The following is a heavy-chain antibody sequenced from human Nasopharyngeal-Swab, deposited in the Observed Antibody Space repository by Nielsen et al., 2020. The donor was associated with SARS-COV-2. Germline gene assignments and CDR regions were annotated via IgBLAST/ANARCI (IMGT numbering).Heavy chain of an antibody. CDR2: INSDRSST. CDR1: GFTFSSYW. J-gene: IGHJ3*02. D-gene: IGHD6-19*01. V-gene: IGHV3-74*01. CDR3: ARPGSSGSYDAFDI. Sequence: LSLTCSASGFTFSSYWMHWVRQAPGKGLVWVSRINSDRSSTRDADSVKGRFTISRDNAKNTLYLQMNSLRAEDTAVYYCARPGSSGSYDAFDIWGQGTMVTVSS.